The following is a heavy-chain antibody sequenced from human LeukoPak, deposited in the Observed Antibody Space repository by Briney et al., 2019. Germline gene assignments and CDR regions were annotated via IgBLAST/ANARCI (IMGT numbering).Heavy chain of an antibody. CDR1: GDSVSSGNW. J-gene: IGHJ3*01. Sequence: SETLSLTCAVSGDSVSSGNWWSWVRQPPGKGLECIGEIYHSGSTTYNPSLKSRVTMSVDESKHQFSLKLSSVTAADTAVYYCARNYGSGASYFYLWGQGTMVTVSS. CDR3: ARNYGSGASYFYL. V-gene: IGHV4-4*02. D-gene: IGHD3-10*01. CDR2: IYHSGST.